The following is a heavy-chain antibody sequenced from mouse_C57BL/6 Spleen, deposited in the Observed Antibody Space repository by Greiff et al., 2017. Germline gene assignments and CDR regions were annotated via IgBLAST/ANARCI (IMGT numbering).Heavy chain of an antibody. CDR3: AREGYYYGSSPAWFAD. Sequence: QVQLQQPGTELVKPGASVKLSCKASGYTFTSYWMHWVKQRPGQGLEWIGNINPSNGGTNYNEKFKSKATLTVDKSSSTAYMQLSSLTSEDSAVYYCAREGYYYGSSPAWFADWGQGTLVTVSA. CDR1: GYTFTSYW. D-gene: IGHD1-1*01. V-gene: IGHV1-53*01. CDR2: INPSNGGT. J-gene: IGHJ3*01.